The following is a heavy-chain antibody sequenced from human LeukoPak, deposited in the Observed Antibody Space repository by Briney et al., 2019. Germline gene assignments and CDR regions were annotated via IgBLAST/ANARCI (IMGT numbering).Heavy chain of an antibody. CDR1: GYTFTNYG. CDR3: ARDSSGYPRDASDY. D-gene: IGHD3-22*01. CDR2: ISGYNGNT. Sequence: ASVKVSCKASGYTFTNYGINWVRQAPGQGLEWMGWISGYNGNTNYVQKPQGRVTMTTDTYTSTAYMELRSLRSDDTAVYYCARDSSGYPRDASDYWGQGTLVTVSS. V-gene: IGHV1-18*01. J-gene: IGHJ4*02.